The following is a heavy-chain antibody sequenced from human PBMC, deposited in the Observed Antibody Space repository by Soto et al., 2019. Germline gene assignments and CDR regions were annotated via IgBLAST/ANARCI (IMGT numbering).Heavy chain of an antibody. V-gene: IGHV3-30-3*01. Sequence: GGSLRLSCAASGFTFSSYAMHWVRQAPGKGLEWVAVISYDGSNKYYADSVKGRFTISRDNSKNTLYLQMNSLRAEDTAVYYCARVMKGPMIREYYFDYWGQGALVTVSS. CDR2: ISYDGSNK. CDR3: ARVMKGPMIREYYFDY. CDR1: GFTFSSYA. J-gene: IGHJ4*02. D-gene: IGHD3-10*01.